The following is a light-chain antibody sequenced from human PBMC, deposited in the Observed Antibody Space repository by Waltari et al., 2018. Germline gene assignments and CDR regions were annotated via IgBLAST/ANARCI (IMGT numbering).Light chain of an antibody. V-gene: IGLV1-40*01. CDR1: GSNIGAGFD. J-gene: IGLJ2*01. CDR2: GNS. CDR3: QSYDSSLSGWV. Sequence: QSVLTQPPSVSGAPGHRVTISCTGSGSNIGAGFDVHWYQQLPGTAPKLLIYGNSNRPSGVPDRFSGSKSGASASLAFTGLQAEDEAVYYCQSYDSSLSGWVFGGGTKLTIL.